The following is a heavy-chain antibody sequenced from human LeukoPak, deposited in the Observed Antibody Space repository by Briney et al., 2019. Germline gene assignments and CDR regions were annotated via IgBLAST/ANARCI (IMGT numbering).Heavy chain of an antibody. CDR1: GGSISSGDYY. J-gene: IGHJ5*02. D-gene: IGHD3-22*01. CDR3: ARPYYYDSRIDP. CDR2: MYYSGST. V-gene: IGHV4-30-4*01. Sequence: PSETLSLTCTVSGGSISSGDYYWSWIRQPSGKGLEWIAYMYYSGSTYYNPSLKSRVTMSADTSKNQLSLKLSSVTAADTAVYYCARPYYYDSRIDPWGQGILVTVSS.